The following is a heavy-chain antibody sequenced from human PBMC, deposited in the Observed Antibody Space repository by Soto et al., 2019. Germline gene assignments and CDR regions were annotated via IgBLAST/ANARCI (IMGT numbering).Heavy chain of an antibody. Sequence: QVQLVQSGAEVKKPGSSVKVSCKASGGTFSSYTISWVRQAPGQGLEWMGRIIPILGIANYAQKFQGRVTSXXAXSXXTDYMELSSLRSEDTAVYYCAREWGIVGATGPFDYWGQGTLVTVSS. D-gene: IGHD1-26*01. CDR3: AREWGIVGATGPFDY. CDR2: IIPILGIA. J-gene: IGHJ4*02. V-gene: IGHV1-69*08. CDR1: GGTFSSYT.